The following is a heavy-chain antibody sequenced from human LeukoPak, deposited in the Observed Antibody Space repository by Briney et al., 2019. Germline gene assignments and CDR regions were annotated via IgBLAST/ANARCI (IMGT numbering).Heavy chain of an antibody. D-gene: IGHD3-10*01. V-gene: IGHV3-33*06. CDR2: IWYDGSNK. Sequence: QTGGSLRLSCAASGFTFSSYGMHWVRQAPGKGLDWVAVIWYDGSNKYYADSVKGRFTISRDNSKNTLYLQMNSLRAEDTAVYYCAKGLAPGVGELDYWGQGTLVTVSS. CDR1: GFTFSSYG. CDR3: AKGLAPGVGELDY. J-gene: IGHJ4*02.